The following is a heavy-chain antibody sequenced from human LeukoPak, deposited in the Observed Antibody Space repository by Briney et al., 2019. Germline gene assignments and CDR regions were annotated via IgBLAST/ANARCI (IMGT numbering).Heavy chain of an antibody. J-gene: IGHJ4*02. CDR3: ARDAAGDQGDFDY. CDR1: GGSISSYY. D-gene: IGHD7-27*01. V-gene: IGHV4-4*07. CDR2: IYTSGSN. Sequence: SETLSLTCTVSGGSISSYYWSWVRQPAGKGLEWIGRIYTSGSNTYNPSLKSRVTMSVDTSKNQFSLKLSSETAADTGVYYCARDAAGDQGDFDYWGQGTLVTVSS.